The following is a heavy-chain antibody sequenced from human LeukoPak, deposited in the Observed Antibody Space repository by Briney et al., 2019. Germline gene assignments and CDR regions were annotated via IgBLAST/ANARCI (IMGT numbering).Heavy chain of an antibody. D-gene: IGHD6-13*01. J-gene: IGHJ6*03. Sequence: ASVKVSCKSSGYSFTSYGINWVRQAPGQGLGWMGWINTNTDNTTYAQGFTGRFVFSLDTSVSTAYLQISSIKAEDTAVYYCARGGYSSSWYGYYYYYCMDVWGKGTTVTVSS. CDR3: ARGGYSSSWYGYYYYYCMDV. CDR1: GYSFTSYG. CDR2: INTNTDNT. V-gene: IGHV7-4-1*02.